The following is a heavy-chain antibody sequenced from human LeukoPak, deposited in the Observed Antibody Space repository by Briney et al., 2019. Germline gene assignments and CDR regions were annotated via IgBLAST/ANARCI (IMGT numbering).Heavy chain of an antibody. CDR2: INTDTGNP. CDR1: GYTFTSYA. D-gene: IGHD6-19*01. CDR3: ARDIQGVTVAGDY. J-gene: IGHJ4*02. V-gene: IGHV7-4-1*02. Sequence: SVKVSCKASGYTFTSYAMNWVRQAPGQGLEWMGWINTDTGNPTYAQGFTGRFVLSLDTSVSTTYLQINNLKAEDTAVYYCARDIQGVTVAGDYWGQGTLVTVSS.